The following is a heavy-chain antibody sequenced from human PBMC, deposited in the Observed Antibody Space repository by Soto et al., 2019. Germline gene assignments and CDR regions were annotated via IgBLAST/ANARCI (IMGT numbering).Heavy chain of an antibody. CDR2: ISYDGSNR. D-gene: IGHD2-8*02. CDR1: GFSFPSFA. CDR3: ARYLCSGCPCYSFY. J-gene: IGHJ4*02. Sequence: QVKLVESGGGVVQPGMALRLSCAASGFSFPSFAMHWGRQAPGKGLARVAVISYDGSNRYYADSVKGRLTVSNDDSKNIVYLHMNGLRVEYTAVYYCARYLCSGCPCYSFYWGQGTLFTVS. V-gene: IGHV3-30-3*01.